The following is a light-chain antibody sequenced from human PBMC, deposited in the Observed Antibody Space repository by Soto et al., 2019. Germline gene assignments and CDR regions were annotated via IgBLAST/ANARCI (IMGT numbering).Light chain of an antibody. Sequence: EIVLTQSPGTLSLSPGETATLSCKASETVTSKFLAWYQQKPGQAPRLLIYGASNRASGISDRFSGSGSGTDFTLTIFSLEPEDFAVYYCQQYGLSPYSFGQGTKVE. J-gene: IGKJ2*01. CDR1: ETVTSKF. V-gene: IGKV3-20*01. CDR3: QQYGLSPYS. CDR2: GAS.